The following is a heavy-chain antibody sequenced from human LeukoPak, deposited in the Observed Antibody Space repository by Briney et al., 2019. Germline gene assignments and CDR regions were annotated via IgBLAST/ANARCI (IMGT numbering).Heavy chain of an antibody. CDR3: AKETQLTVSALFDY. D-gene: IGHD1-1*01. CDR1: GFTFNNYA. Sequence: GESLRLSCAASGFTFNNYAMSWVRQAPGKGLEWVSAISGSGGSTFYADSVKGRLTISRGSSKNTLFLQVNSLRAEDTAVYYCAKETQLTVSALFDYWGQGTLVTVSS. J-gene: IGHJ4*02. V-gene: IGHV3-23*01. CDR2: ISGSGGST.